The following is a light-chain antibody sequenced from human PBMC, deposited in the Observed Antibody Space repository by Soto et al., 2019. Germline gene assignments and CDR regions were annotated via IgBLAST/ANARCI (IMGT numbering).Light chain of an antibody. V-gene: IGKV1-8*01. J-gene: IGKJ2*01. CDR2: AAS. CDR3: QQYYSYPYT. Sequence: AIRMTQSPSSFSASTGDRVTITCRASQGISGYLAWYQQKPGKAPKLLISAASTLQSGVPSRFSGSGSGTDFTLTISCLQSEDFATYYCQQYYSYPYTFGQGTKLEI. CDR1: QGISGY.